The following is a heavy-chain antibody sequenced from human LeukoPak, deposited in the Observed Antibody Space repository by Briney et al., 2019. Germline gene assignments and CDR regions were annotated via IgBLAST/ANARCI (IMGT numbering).Heavy chain of an antibody. CDR1: GFTFSSYS. J-gene: IGHJ6*02. V-gene: IGHV3-21*01. CDR2: ISSSSYI. CDR3: AREKEGYCTNGVCYNYYYYGMDV. D-gene: IGHD2-8*01. Sequence: GGSLRLSCAASGFTFSSYSMNWVRQAPGKGLEWVSSISSSSYIYYADSVKGRFTISRDNAKNSLYLQMNSLRAEDTAVYYCAREKEGYCTNGVCYNYYYYGMDVWGQGTTVTVSS.